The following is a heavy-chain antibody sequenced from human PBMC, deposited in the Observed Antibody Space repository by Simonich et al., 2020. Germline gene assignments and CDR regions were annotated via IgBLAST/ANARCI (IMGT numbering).Heavy chain of an antibody. V-gene: IGHV3-33*01. CDR3: ARDAKVNWFDP. J-gene: IGHJ5*02. Sequence: QVQLVESGGGVVQPGRSLRLSCAASGFTFSSYGMHWVRQAPGKGLEWVAVIGYYGSNKYYADSVKGRFTISRDNSKNTLYLQMNSLRAEDTAVYYCARDAKVNWFDPWGQGTLVTVSS. D-gene: IGHD2-15*01. CDR1: GFTFSSYG. CDR2: IGYYGSNK.